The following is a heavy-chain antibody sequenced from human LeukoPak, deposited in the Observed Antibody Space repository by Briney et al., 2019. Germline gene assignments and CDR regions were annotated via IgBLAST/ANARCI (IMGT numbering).Heavy chain of an antibody. D-gene: IGHD3-22*01. CDR1: GFTVSSNY. V-gene: IGHV3-53*01. J-gene: IGHJ4*02. CDR2: IYSGGST. CDR3: ARDGYYDSSGYYPLRY. Sequence: GGSPRLSCAASGFTVSSNYMSWVRQAPGKGLEWVSVIYSGGSTYYADSVKGRFTISRDNSKNTLYLQMNSLRAEDTAVYYCARDGYYDSSGYYPLRYWGQGTLVTVSS.